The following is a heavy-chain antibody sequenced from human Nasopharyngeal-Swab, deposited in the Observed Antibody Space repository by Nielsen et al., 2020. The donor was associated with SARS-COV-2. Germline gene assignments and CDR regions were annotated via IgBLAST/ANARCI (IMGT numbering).Heavy chain of an antibody. D-gene: IGHD5-12*01. J-gene: IGHJ4*02. CDR2: IVPALGLP. V-gene: IGHV1-69*10. CDR3: AREGEYGAYDAPDY. CDR1: GYTFTSYY. Sequence: SVKVSCKASGYTFTSYYIHWVRQAPGQGLEWMGGIVPALGLPNYAQKFRGRVTISADRSTTTSCLELSSLRSEDTAIYYCAREGEYGAYDAPDYWGQGTLVTVSS.